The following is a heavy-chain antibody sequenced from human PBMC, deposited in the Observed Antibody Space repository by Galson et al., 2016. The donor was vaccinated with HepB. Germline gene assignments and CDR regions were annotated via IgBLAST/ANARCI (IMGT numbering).Heavy chain of an antibody. D-gene: IGHD6-13*01. CDR3: ARDGAASGGDFDY. CDR1: GFTLSDYY. J-gene: IGHJ4*02. Sequence: SLRLSCAASGFTLSDYYMSWIRQAPGKGLEWVSYISNSGNTIYYADSVKGRFTVSRDNAKNSLFLQMKSLRAEDTAVYYCARDGAASGGDFDYWGQGTLVTVSS. V-gene: IGHV3-11*04. CDR2: ISNSGNTI.